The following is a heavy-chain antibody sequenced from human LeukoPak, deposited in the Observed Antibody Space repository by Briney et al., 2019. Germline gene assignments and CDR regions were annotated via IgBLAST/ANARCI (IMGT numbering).Heavy chain of an antibody. CDR1: GGSISSSYYY. D-gene: IGHD3-10*01. V-gene: IGHV4-39*01. J-gene: IGHJ4*02. CDR3: ARQARYYGSGSYYDY. Sequence: SETLSLTCTVSGGSISSSYYYGGWIRQPPGKGLEWIGSIYYSGSTYYNPSLKSRVTISVDTSKNQFSLKLSSVTAADTAVYYCARQARYYGSGSYYDYWGQGTLVTVSS. CDR2: IYYSGST.